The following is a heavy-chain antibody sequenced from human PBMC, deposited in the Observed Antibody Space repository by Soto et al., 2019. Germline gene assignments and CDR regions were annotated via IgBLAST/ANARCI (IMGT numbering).Heavy chain of an antibody. CDR3: VKNSGWFNT. CDR1: GFTFGTTD. CDR2: IDGGGGIT. J-gene: IGHJ5*02. V-gene: IGHV3-23*01. D-gene: IGHD3-10*01. Sequence: QLLQSGGGLVQPGGSLTLSCAASGFTFGTTDMSWVRQAPGEGLEWVSTIDGGGGITYYADSVKGRFTISRDNSRNTVYLQMNSLRGDDTALYYCVKNSGWFNTWGQGALVTVSS.